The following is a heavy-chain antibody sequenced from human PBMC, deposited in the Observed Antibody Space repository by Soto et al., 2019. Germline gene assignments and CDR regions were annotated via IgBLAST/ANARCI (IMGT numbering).Heavy chain of an antibody. V-gene: IGHV3-33*01. Sequence: QVQLVESGGGVVQPGRSLRLSCAASGFTFSSYGMHWVRQAPGKGLEWVAGVWDDGSNKYYADSVKGRFTISRDTSKNARYLYMNSMRAKDTAVSYCERGGRWVRGVIRDYLGQGTLVTVSS. CDR3: ERGGRWVRGVIRDY. D-gene: IGHD3-10*01. J-gene: IGHJ4*02. CDR2: VWDDGSNK. CDR1: GFTFSSYG.